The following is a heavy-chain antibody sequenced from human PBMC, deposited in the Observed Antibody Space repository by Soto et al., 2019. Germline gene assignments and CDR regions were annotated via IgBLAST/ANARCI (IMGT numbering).Heavy chain of an antibody. D-gene: IGHD1-26*01. J-gene: IGHJ4*02. CDR3: ARGPSGDKVDY. V-gene: IGHV4-30-4*01. Sequence: QVQLQESGPGVVEPSQTLSLTCTVSGGSINNIGYFWSWIRQPPGSGLEWIGHIYNRGCTYSNPSPKSRLTILVDMSKNQFSLKLSSVTAADTAVYYCARGPSGDKVDYWGQGTLVSVSS. CDR2: IYNRGCT. CDR1: GGSINNIGYF.